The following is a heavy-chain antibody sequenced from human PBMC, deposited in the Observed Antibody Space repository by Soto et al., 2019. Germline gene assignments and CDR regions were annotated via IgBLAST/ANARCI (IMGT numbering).Heavy chain of an antibody. CDR3: ARDQSKVGPWYFDL. CDR2: ISSSSGTI. CDR1: GFTFSSYS. J-gene: IGHJ2*01. V-gene: IGHV3-48*01. Sequence: GGSLRLSCAASGFTFSSYSMNWVRQAPGKGLEWVSYISSSSGTIYYADSVKGRFTISRDNAKNSLYLQMNSLRAEDTAVYYCARDQSKVGPWYFDLWGRGTLVTVSS.